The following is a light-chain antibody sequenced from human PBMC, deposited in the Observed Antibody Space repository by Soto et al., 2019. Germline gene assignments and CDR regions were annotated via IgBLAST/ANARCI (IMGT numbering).Light chain of an antibody. CDR1: NIGSKN. CDR2: RRI. Sequence: SYELTQPLSVSVALGQAARITCGGNNIGSKNVHWYQQKPGQAPVLVIYRRINRPSGIPERFSGSNSGNTATLTISRAQAGDEADYYCQVWDSSTAYVFGTGTKLTVL. CDR3: QVWDSSTAYV. J-gene: IGLJ1*01. V-gene: IGLV3-9*01.